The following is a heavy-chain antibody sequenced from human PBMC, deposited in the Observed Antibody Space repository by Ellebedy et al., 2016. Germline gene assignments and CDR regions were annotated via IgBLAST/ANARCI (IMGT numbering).Heavy chain of an antibody. V-gene: IGHV4-59*08. Sequence: SETLSLTCTVSGGSISSYYWSWIRQSPGKGLEWIGYIYYSGSTNYNPSLKSRVTISVDTSKNQFSLKLSSVTAADTAVYYCARLKGKLYFDYWGQGTLVTVPS. CDR3: ARLKGKLYFDY. J-gene: IGHJ4*02. CDR1: GGSISSYY. CDR2: IYYSGST. D-gene: IGHD2-15*01.